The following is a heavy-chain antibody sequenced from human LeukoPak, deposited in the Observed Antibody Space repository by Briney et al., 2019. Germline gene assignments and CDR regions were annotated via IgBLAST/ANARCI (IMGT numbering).Heavy chain of an antibody. J-gene: IGHJ4*02. Sequence: GSLRLSCAASGFPFSNAYMNWVRQAPGKGLEWVSSISGSGGRTSYADSVQGRFTISRDNSKNTLYLELNSLRAEDAAVYFCAMAVIGSGWTLDYWGQGTLVTVS. CDR2: ISGSGGRT. D-gene: IGHD6-19*01. CDR1: GFPFSNAY. CDR3: AMAVIGSGWTLDY. V-gene: IGHV3-23*01.